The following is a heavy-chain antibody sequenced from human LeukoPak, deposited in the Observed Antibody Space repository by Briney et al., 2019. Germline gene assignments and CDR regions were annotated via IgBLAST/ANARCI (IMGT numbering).Heavy chain of an antibody. CDR2: IYPGDSDT. CDR3: ARPGLETYDNGGYYYFDY. D-gene: IGHD3-22*01. Sequence: GESLKISCKASGYSFTNYWIGWGRQMPGKGLEWMGTIYPGDSDTRYRPSFQGQVTISADKSISTAYLQWGSLKASDTAMYYCARPGLETYDNGGYYYFDYWGQGALVSVSS. CDR1: GYSFTNYW. V-gene: IGHV5-51*01. J-gene: IGHJ4*02.